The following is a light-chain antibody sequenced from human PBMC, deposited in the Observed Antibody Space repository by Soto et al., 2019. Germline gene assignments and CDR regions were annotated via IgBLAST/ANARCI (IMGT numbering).Light chain of an antibody. V-gene: IGLV2-8*01. CDR1: SSDVGGYNY. CDR2: EVS. CDR3: SSYAGSNQGV. Sequence: SVLTQPPSASGSPGQSVTISCTGTSSDVGGYNYVSWYQQHPGKAPKLMIYEVSKRPSGVPDRFSGSKSGNTASLTVSGLQAEDEADYYCSSYAGSNQGVFGTGTKVTVL. J-gene: IGLJ1*01.